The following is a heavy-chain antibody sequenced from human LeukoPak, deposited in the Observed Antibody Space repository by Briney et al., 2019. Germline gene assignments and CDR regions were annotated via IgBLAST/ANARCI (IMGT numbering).Heavy chain of an antibody. D-gene: IGHD6-13*01. CDR1: GGSISSYY. CDR3: ASSYSSSWYDDWFDP. J-gene: IGHJ5*02. CDR2: IYYSGST. Sequence: SETLSLTCTVSGGSISSYYWSWIRQPPGKGLEWIGYIYYSGSTNYNPSLKSRVTISVDTSKTQFSLKLSSVTAADTAVYYCASSYSSSWYDDWFDPWGQGTLVTVSS. V-gene: IGHV4-59*12.